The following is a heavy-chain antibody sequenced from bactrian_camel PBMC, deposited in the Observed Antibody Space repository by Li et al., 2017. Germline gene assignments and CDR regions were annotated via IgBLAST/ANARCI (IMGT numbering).Heavy chain of an antibody. D-gene: IGHD2*01. J-gene: IGHJ4*01. Sequence: QVQLVESGGGSVQAGGSLRLSCVASGYTGSGMAWFRQAPGKEREGIAAIDVDDSRHYVDSEKGRFTITRDNSKRTHYLQSSNLKPDDTGIYYCAAATSTTIQSFIDMAPREYEYWGQGTQVTVS. CDR3: AAATSTTIQSFIDMAPREYEY. CDR2: IDVDDSR. V-gene: IGHV3S53*01. CDR1: GYTGSG.